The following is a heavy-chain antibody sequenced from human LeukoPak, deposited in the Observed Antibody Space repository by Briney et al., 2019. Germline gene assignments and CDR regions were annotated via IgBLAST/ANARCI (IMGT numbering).Heavy chain of an antibody. J-gene: IGHJ4*02. CDR3: ASGAQYMVRGVSPPNDY. V-gene: IGHV3-9*01. CDR2: INWNSDSI. D-gene: IGHD3-10*01. Sequence: SLRLSCAVSGFTFDDYAMHWVRQVPGKGLEWVSGINWNSDSIGYADSVKGRFTTSRDNAKNSLYLQMNSLRAEDTAVYYCASGAQYMVRGVSPPNDYWGQGTLVTVSS. CDR1: GFTFDDYA.